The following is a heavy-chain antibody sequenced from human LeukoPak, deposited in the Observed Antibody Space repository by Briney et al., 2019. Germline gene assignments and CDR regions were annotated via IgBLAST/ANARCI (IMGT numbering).Heavy chain of an antibody. CDR2: IYYSGST. CDR1: GCSISSYY. Sequence: SETLSLTCTASGCSISSYYWSWIRQPPGKGLEWIGNIYYSGSTNYNPSLKSRVTISVDTSKNQFSLKLSSVTAADTAVYYCARDVAAAYYFDYWGQGTLVTVSS. D-gene: IGHD6-13*01. CDR3: ARDVAAAYYFDY. J-gene: IGHJ4*02. V-gene: IGHV4-59*01.